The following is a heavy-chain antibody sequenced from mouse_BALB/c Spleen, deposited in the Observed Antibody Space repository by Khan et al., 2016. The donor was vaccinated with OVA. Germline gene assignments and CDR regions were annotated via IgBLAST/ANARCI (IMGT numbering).Heavy chain of an antibody. CDR1: GFSFTNYG. CDR3: AKGGTYFGGYFDV. Sequence: QVQLKESGPGLVAPSQSLSITCTVSGFSFTNYGISWVRQPPGKGLEWLGVIWGDGSTNNHSALISRLSISKDNSKSQVFLELNSLQIDDTATYYYAKGGTYFGGYFDVWGAGTTVTVSS. J-gene: IGHJ1*01. V-gene: IGHV2-3*01. D-gene: IGHD2-10*01. CDR2: IWGDGST.